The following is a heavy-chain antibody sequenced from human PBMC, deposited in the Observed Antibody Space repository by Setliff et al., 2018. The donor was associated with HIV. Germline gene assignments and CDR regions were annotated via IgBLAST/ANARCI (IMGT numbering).Heavy chain of an antibody. Sequence: GGSLRLSCAASGFTFNDSWMTWVRQAPGKGLEWVGHIKSKTDGGTTDYGAPVKGRFTISRDDSKSTLYLQMNSLKSEDTAVYYCTTVSAGYKYLGQGTLVTVSS. CDR2: IKSKTDGGTT. CDR3: TTVSAGYKY. J-gene: IGHJ4*02. V-gene: IGHV3-15*01. D-gene: IGHD6-13*01. CDR1: GFTFNDSW.